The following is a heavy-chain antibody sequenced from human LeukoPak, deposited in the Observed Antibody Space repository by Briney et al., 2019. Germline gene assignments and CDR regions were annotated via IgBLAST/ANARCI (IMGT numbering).Heavy chain of an antibody. D-gene: IGHD2-21*02. CDR2: IQEDGKKE. CDR1: GFAFTKFW. J-gene: IGHJ4*02. V-gene: IGHV3-7*01. CDR3: AKDIVGGGDDY. Sequence: GGSLRLSCEASGFAFTKFWMSWVRQAPGKGLEWVANIQEDGKKENYVDSVRGRFTISRDNAKNSIYLQMNSLRVEDTAVYYCAKDIVGGGDDYWGQGTLVIVSS.